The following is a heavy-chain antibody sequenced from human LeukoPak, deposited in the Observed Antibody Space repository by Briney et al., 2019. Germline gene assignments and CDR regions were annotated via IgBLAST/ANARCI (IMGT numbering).Heavy chain of an antibody. CDR2: INHSGST. J-gene: IGHJ6*04. CDR1: GGSFSGYY. V-gene: IGHV4-34*01. CDR3: ARGLYYYGMDV. Sequence: SETLSLTCAVYGGSFSGYYWSWIRQPPGKGLEWIGEINHSGSTNYNPSLKSRVTISVDTPKNQFSLKLSSVTAADTAVYYCARGLYYYGMDVWGKGTTVTVSS.